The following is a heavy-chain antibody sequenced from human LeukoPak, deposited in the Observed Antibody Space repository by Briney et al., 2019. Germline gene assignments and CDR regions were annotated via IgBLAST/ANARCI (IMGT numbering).Heavy chain of an antibody. J-gene: IGHJ4*02. CDR2: INPNSGGT. CDR3: ARDSPGYCSSTSCYIY. D-gene: IGHD2-2*02. V-gene: IGHV1-2*02. Sequence: ASVKVSCKASGYTFTGYYMHWVRQAPGQGLEWMGWINPNSGGTNYAQKFQDRVTMTRDTSISTAYMELSRLRSDDTAVYYCARDSPGYCSSTSCYIYWGQGTLVTVSS. CDR1: GYTFTGYY.